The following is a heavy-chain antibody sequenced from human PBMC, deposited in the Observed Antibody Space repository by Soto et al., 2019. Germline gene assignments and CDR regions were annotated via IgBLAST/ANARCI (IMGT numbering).Heavy chain of an antibody. CDR2: ISGSGGST. D-gene: IGHD4-17*01. J-gene: IGHJ4*02. CDR1: GFTFSSYA. CDR3: AKDSVRPPKDYGDSTSGFDY. V-gene: IGHV3-23*01. Sequence: GGSLRLSCAASGFTFSSYAMSWVRQAPGKGLEWVSAISGSGGSTYYADSVKGRFTISRDNSKNTLYLQMNSLRAEDTAVYYCAKDSVRPPKDYGDSTSGFDYWGQGTLVTVSS.